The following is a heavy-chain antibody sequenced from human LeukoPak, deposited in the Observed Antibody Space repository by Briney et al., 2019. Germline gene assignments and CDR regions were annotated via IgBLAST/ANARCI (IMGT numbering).Heavy chain of an antibody. CDR1: GYTLTELS. Sequence: ASVKVSCKVSGYTLTELSMHWVRQAPGKGLEWMGGFDPEDGETIYAQKFQGRVTMTEDTSTDTAYMELSSLRSEDTAVYYCATDLGAPKGHYYMDVWGKGTTVTISS. CDR2: FDPEDGET. V-gene: IGHV1-24*01. D-gene: IGHD3-16*01. J-gene: IGHJ6*03. CDR3: ATDLGAPKGHYYMDV.